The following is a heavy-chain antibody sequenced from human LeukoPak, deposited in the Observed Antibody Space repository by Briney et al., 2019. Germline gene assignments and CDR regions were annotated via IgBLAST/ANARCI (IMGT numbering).Heavy chain of an antibody. CDR3: ARDYRLYYYDSSGYYPGRWFDP. V-gene: IGHV1-2*02. D-gene: IGHD3-22*01. Sequence: GASVKVSCKASGYTFTGYYMHWVRQAPGQGLEWMGWINPNSGGTHYAQKFQGRATMTRDTSISTAYMELSRLRSDDTAVYYCARDYRLYYYDSSGYYPGRWFDPWGQGTLVTVSS. J-gene: IGHJ5*02. CDR1: GYTFTGYY. CDR2: INPNSGGT.